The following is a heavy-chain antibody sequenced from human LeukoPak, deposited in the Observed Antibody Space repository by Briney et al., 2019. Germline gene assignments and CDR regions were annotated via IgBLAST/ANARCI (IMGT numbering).Heavy chain of an antibody. CDR3: ARVPRGDYGPHSRFDY. D-gene: IGHD4-17*01. J-gene: IGHJ4*02. CDR1: GYTFTSYD. CDR2: MNPNSGNT. V-gene: IGHV1-8*01. Sequence: GASVKVSCKASGYTFTSYDINWVRQATGQGLEWMGWMNPNSGNTGYAQKFQGRVTMTRNTSISTAYMELSSLRSEDTAVYYCARVPRGDYGPHSRFDYWGQGTLVTVSS.